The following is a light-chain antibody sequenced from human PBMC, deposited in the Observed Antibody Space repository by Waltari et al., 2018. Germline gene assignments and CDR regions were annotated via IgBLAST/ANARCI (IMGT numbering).Light chain of an antibody. J-gene: IGLJ3*02. CDR2: AVR. CDR1: SSDIGGHSS. Sequence: QSALSQPASVSGSPGQSITISCTGTSSDIGGHSSVSWYQQHPGNAPKLMIYAVRNRPEGGSFCFSGSKSANTAALPMSGLQAEDEADYYCSSYTDSVTVVFGGGTRLTVL. V-gene: IGLV2-14*03. CDR3: SSYTDSVTVV.